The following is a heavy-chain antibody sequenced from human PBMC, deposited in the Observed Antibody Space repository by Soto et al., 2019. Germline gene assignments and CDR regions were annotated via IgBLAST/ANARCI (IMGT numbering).Heavy chain of an antibody. Sequence: KVSCKASGGTFSSYAISWVRQAPGQGLEWMGGIIPIFGTANYAQKFQGRVTITADKSTSTAYMELSSLRSEDTAVYYCAIHYDFWSGYPQYYYYYGMDVWGQGTTVTVSS. J-gene: IGHJ6*02. D-gene: IGHD3-3*01. CDR1: GGTFSSYA. CDR2: IIPIFGTA. V-gene: IGHV1-69*06. CDR3: AIHYDFWSGYPQYYYYYGMDV.